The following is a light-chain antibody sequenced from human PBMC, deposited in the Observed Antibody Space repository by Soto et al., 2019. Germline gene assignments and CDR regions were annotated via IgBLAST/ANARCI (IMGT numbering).Light chain of an antibody. CDR2: DVS. CDR1: SSDVGGYNY. Sequence: QSALTQPRSVSGSPGQSVTISCTGTSSDVGGYNYVSWYQQHPGKAPKLMIHDVSKRPSGVPDRFSGSKSGNTASLTISGLQAEDEADYYCCSYAGSYKGYVFGTGTKVTVL. V-gene: IGLV2-11*01. J-gene: IGLJ1*01. CDR3: CSYAGSYKGYV.